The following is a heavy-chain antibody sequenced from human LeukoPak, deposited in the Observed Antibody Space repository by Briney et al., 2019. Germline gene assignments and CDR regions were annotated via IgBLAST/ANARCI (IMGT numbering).Heavy chain of an antibody. CDR1: GFTFSSYS. V-gene: IGHV3-30*18. CDR3: AKESKSADFWSGYYPLYYFDY. CDR2: ISYDGSNK. Sequence: GGSLRLSCAASGFTFSSYSMNWVRQAPGKGLEWVAVISYDGSNKYYADSVKGRFTISRDNSKNTLYLQMNSLRAEDTAVYYCAKESKSADFWSGYYPLYYFDYWGQGTLVTVSS. D-gene: IGHD3-3*01. J-gene: IGHJ4*02.